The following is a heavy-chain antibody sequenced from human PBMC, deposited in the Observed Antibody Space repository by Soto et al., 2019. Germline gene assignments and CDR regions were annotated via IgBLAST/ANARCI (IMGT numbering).Heavy chain of an antibody. J-gene: IGHJ5*02. CDR1: GGSISSSSYY. V-gene: IGHV4-39*01. Sequence: SETLSLTCTVSGGSISSSSYYWGWIRQPPGKGLEWIGSIYYSGSTYYNPSLKSRVTISVDTSKNQFSLNLSSVTAADTAVYYCARIGGSGYPRWFDPWGQGTLVTVSS. D-gene: IGHD3-3*01. CDR3: ARIGGSGYPRWFDP. CDR2: IYYSGST.